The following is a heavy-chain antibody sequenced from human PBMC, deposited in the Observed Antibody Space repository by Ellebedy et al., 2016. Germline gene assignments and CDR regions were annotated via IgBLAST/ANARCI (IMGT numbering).Heavy chain of an antibody. V-gene: IGHV4-34*01. CDR1: GGSFSGYY. D-gene: IGHD5-12*01. CDR3: ARGFRGYSGYDYMDV. J-gene: IGHJ6*03. CDR2: INHSGST. Sequence: SETLSLXXAVYGGSFSGYYWSWIRQPPGKGLEWIGEINHSGSTNYNPSLKSRVTISVDTSKNQFSLKLSSVTAADTAVYYCARGFRGYSGYDYMDVWGKGTTVTVSS.